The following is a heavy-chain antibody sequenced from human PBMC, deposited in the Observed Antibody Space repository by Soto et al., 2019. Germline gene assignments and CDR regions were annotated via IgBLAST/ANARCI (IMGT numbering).Heavy chain of an antibody. Sequence: PSETLSLTCTVSGGSISSGGYYWSWIRQHPGKGLERIGYIYYSGSTYYNPSLKSRVTISVDTSKNQFSLKLSSVTAADTAVYYCARDLTTVTTDYYYGMDVWGQGTTVTVSS. CDR2: IYYSGST. CDR1: GGSISSGGYY. CDR3: ARDLTTVTTDYYYGMDV. J-gene: IGHJ6*02. D-gene: IGHD4-4*01. V-gene: IGHV4-31*03.